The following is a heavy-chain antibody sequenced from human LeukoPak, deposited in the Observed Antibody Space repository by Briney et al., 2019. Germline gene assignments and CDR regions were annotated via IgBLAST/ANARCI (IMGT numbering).Heavy chain of an antibody. V-gene: IGHV4-30-4*01. J-gene: IGHJ4*02. CDR1: GGSISSGDYY. Sequence: SQTLSLTCTVSGGSISSGDYYWSWIRQPPGKGLEWIGYIYYSGSTYYNPSLKSRVTISVDTSKNQFSLKLSSVTAADTAVYYCATANFDCSGGSCYSYYFDYWGLGTLVTVSS. D-gene: IGHD2-15*01. CDR2: IYYSGST. CDR3: ATANFDCSGGSCYSYYFDY.